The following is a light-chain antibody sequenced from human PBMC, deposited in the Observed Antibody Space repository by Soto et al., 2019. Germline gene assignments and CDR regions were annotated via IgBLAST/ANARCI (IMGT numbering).Light chain of an antibody. CDR2: VDS. J-gene: IGKJ4*01. CDR3: QRYSNWPLT. Sequence: DIVMTQSPLSLGVTPGERASISCRSSQSVADNLAWFQQKTGQAPSILIYVDSTRATGIPDRLSGSGSGTELNLTINRLQSEDFAVYYCQRYSNWPLTCGGGTKVDIK. V-gene: IGKV3-15*01. CDR1: QSVADN.